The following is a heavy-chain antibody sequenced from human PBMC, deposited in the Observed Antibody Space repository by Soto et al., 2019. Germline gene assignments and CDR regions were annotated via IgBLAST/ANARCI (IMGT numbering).Heavy chain of an antibody. J-gene: IGHJ4*02. Sequence: EVQLVESGGGLVKPGGSLRLSCAASGFTFSSYSMNWVRQAPGKGLEWVSSISSSRSYIYYADSVKGRFTISRDNAKNSLYLQMNSLRAEDTAVYYCAKEAGELSTRSFDYWGQGTLVTVYS. CDR1: GFTFSSYS. D-gene: IGHD3-16*02. CDR2: ISSSRSYI. V-gene: IGHV3-21*01. CDR3: AKEAGELSTRSFDY.